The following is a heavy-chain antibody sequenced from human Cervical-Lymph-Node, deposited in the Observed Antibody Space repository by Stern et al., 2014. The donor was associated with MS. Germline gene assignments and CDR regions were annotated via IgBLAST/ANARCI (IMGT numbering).Heavy chain of an antibody. CDR1: GGSISSGSDY. CDR3: ASGYRIFDY. CDR2: IHPSGTA. Sequence: QVQLVESGPGLVKPSQTLSLTCTVSGGSISSGSDYWSWIRQPVGKGLEWIGRIHPSGTAYYTPSLKSRVTISTDTSRTHFSLELNSATAADTAIYYCASGYRIFDYWGQGILVTVSS. D-gene: IGHD5-18*01. J-gene: IGHJ4*02. V-gene: IGHV4-61*02.